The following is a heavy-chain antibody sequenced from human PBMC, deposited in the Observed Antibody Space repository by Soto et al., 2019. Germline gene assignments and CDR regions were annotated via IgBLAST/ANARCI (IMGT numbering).Heavy chain of an antibody. Sequence: PGESLNISCKGSGYSFTSHWIGWVRHMPGNGLEWMGIIYPGDSHTIFSPSFQGQVTISADKSIITAFPPSRSLKTSDTAMYYCARQGYPVDWSGFHACYYDINVWGQGTTVTVSS. V-gene: IGHV5-51*01. D-gene: IGHD3-3*01. CDR2: IYPGDSHT. CDR3: ARQGYPVDWSGFHACYYDINV. J-gene: IGHJ6*01. CDR1: GYSFTSHW.